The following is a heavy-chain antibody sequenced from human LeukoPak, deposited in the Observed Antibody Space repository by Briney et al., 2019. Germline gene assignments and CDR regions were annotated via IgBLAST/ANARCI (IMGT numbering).Heavy chain of an antibody. Sequence: SETLSLTCTVSGGSISSSYWSWVRQPPGKGLEGIGYIDNSGSTNYNPSLKSRVTISLDTPKSQFSLKLSSVTAADTAVYYCARHSGTCSSTSCALDYWGQGTLVTVSS. CDR1: GGSISSSY. D-gene: IGHD2-2*01. V-gene: IGHV4-59*08. CDR2: IDNSGST. CDR3: ARHSGTCSSTSCALDY. J-gene: IGHJ4*02.